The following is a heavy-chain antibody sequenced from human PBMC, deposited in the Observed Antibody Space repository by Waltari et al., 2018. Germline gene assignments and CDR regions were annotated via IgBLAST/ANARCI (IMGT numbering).Heavy chain of an antibody. CDR2: INGDGGST. CDR3: TRTRYCSTTSCQVDWFDP. D-gene: IGHD2-2*01. Sequence: EVQLVESGGGLVQPGGSLRLSCAASGFTLSSYWLHWVRQAQGKGLVWVSRINGDGGSTSYADSVKGRFTISRDNANNTLYLQMNSLRAEDTAVYYCTRTRYCSTTSCQVDWFDPWGQGTLVTVSS. CDR1: GFTLSSYW. J-gene: IGHJ5*02. V-gene: IGHV3-74*01.